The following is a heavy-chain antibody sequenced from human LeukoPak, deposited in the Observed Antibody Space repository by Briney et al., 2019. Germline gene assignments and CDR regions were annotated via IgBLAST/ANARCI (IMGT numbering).Heavy chain of an antibody. CDR3: AGGRPYYFDY. Sequence: PSETLSLTCTVSGGSISSYYWSWIRQPPEKGLEWIGYISYSGSTNYNPSLKSRVTISVDTSKNQFSLKLSSVTAADTAVYYCAGGRPYYFDYWGQGTLVTVSS. CDR2: ISYSGST. V-gene: IGHV4-59*01. J-gene: IGHJ4*02. CDR1: GGSISSYY.